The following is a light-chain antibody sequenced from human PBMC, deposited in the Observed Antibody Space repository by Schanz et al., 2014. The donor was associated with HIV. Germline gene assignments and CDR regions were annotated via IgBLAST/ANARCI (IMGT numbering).Light chain of an antibody. Sequence: QSVLTQPPSASGTPGQSVTISCSGSSSNIGSNAVHWYQQLPGTAPKLLIYINNQRPSGVPVRFSGSKSATSASLAISGLQSEDEADYFCATWDDSLDGWVFGGGTKLT. CDR2: INN. CDR1: SSNIGSNA. J-gene: IGLJ3*02. V-gene: IGLV1-44*01. CDR3: ATWDDSLDGWV.